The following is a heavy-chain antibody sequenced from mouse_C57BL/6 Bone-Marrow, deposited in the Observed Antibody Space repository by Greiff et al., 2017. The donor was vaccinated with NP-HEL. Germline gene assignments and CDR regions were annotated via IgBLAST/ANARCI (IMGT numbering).Heavy chain of an antibody. CDR2: IDPENGDT. J-gene: IGHJ4*01. CDR3: TTPYAMDY. V-gene: IGHV14-4*01. CDR1: GFNITDDY. Sequence: VQLKESRAELVRPGASVKLSCTASGFNITDDYMHWVKQRPEQGLEWIGWIDPENGDTEYASKFQGKATITADTSSNTAYLQLSSLTSEDTAVYYCTTPYAMDYWGQGTSVTVSS.